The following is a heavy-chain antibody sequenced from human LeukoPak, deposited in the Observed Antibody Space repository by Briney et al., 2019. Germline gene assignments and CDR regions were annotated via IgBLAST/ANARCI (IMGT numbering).Heavy chain of an antibody. CDR1: GFTIRSNY. CDR3: ARDLTTGEGFDY. D-gene: IGHD4-17*01. CDR2: IYSGGST. Sequence: PGGSLRLSCAASGFTIRSNYMSWGRQAPGKGLEWVSVIYSGGSTYYPNSVKGRFTISRDNSKNTLYLQMNSLRAEDTAVYYCARDLTTGEGFDYWGQGTLVTVSS. V-gene: IGHV3-53*05. J-gene: IGHJ4*02.